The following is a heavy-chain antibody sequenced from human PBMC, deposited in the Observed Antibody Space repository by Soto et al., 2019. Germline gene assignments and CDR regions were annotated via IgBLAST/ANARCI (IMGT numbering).Heavy chain of an antibody. D-gene: IGHD4-17*01. J-gene: IGHJ1*01. V-gene: IGHV2-5*02. Sequence: QITLKESGPTLVKPTQTLTLTCTFSGFSLTTSGVSVAWIRQPPGKALEWLALIYWDDDKRYSPSLESRLTITKDPSKNQVVLTMTTMDPVDTATYYCAYSRLPSTVTTSAEYFQHWGQGTLVTVSS. CDR2: IYWDDDK. CDR1: GFSLTTSGVS. CDR3: AYSRLPSTVTTSAEYFQH.